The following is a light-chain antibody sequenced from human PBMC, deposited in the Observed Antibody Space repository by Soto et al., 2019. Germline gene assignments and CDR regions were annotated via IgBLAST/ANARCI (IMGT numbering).Light chain of an antibody. CDR3: QSYDSSLSGSKVV. Sequence: QSVLTQPPSVSGAPGQRVTISCTGSSFNIRAGYDVHWYQQLPGTAPKLVIYGNRNRPSGVPDRFSGSKSGTSASLAITGLQAEDEADYYCQSYDSSLSGSKVVFGGGTKVTVL. CDR2: GNR. J-gene: IGLJ2*01. V-gene: IGLV1-40*01. CDR1: SFNIRAGYD.